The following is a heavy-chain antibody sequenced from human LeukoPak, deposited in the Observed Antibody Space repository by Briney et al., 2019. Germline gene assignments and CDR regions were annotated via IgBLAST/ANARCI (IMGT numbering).Heavy chain of an antibody. Sequence: PSETLSLTCTVSGGSISSSSHYWGWIRQPPGKGLEWIGSIYYSGSTYYNPSLKSRVTISVDTSKNQFSLKLSSVTAADTAVYYCARHEYSSFASAIDYWGQGTLVTVSS. D-gene: IGHD6-6*01. V-gene: IGHV4-39*01. J-gene: IGHJ4*02. CDR1: GGSISSSSHY. CDR3: ARHEYSSFASAIDY. CDR2: IYYSGST.